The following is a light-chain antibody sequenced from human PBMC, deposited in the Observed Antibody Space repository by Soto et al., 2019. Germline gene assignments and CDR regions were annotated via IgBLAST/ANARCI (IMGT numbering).Light chain of an antibody. CDR3: QLLET. V-gene: IGKV1-5*01. Sequence: DIEMTQSPATLSASVGDRVTITCRASQSISSWLAWYQQKPGKAPKLLIYDASSLESGVPSRFSGSGSGTEFTLTVSSLQPDDFATYYCQLLETFGHGTKV. CDR1: QSISSW. J-gene: IGKJ1*01. CDR2: DAS.